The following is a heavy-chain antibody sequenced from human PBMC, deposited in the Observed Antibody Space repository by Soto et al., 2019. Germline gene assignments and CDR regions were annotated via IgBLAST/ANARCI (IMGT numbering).Heavy chain of an antibody. J-gene: IGHJ5*02. D-gene: IGHD3-9*01. CDR1: GGTFSSYT. V-gene: IGHV1-69*02. Sequence: QVQLVQSGAEVKKPGSSVKVSCKASGGTFSSYTISWVRHAPGQGLEWMGRIIPILGIANYAQKFQGRVTITAEKSTSTAYMELSSLRSEDTAVYYCARTYYDILGWFDPWGQGTLVTVSS. CDR3: ARTYYDILGWFDP. CDR2: IIPILGIA.